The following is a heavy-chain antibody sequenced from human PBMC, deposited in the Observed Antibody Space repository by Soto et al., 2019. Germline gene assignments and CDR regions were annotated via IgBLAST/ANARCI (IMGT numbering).Heavy chain of an antibody. CDR1: GFTFSSYG. CDR3: ATDFYGYMDV. D-gene: IGHD4-17*01. J-gene: IGHJ6*03. V-gene: IGHV3-30*03. CDR2: ISYDGSNK. Sequence: GGSLRLSCAASGFTFSSYGMHWVRQAPGKGLEWVAVISYDGSNKYYADSVKGRFTISRDNSKNTLYLQMNSLRAEDTAVYYCATDFYGYMDVWGKGATVTVSS.